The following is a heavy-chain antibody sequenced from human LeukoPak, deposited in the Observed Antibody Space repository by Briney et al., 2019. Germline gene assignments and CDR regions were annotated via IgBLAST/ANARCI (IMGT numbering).Heavy chain of an antibody. J-gene: IGHJ6*03. CDR3: AILGGPAAQTYYYYMDV. Sequence: ASVKVSCKVSGYTLTELSMHWVRQAPGKGLEWMGGFDPEDGETIYAQKFQGRVTMTEDTSTDTAYMELSSLRSEDTAVYYCAILGGPAAQTYYYYMDVWGKGTTVTVSS. V-gene: IGHV1-24*01. CDR2: FDPEDGET. D-gene: IGHD2-2*01. CDR1: GYTLTELS.